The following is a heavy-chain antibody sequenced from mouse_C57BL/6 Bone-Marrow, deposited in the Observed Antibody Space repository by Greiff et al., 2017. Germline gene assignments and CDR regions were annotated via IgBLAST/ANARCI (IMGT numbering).Heavy chain of an antibody. J-gene: IGHJ2*01. Sequence: QVQLQQSDAELVKPGASVKISCKVSGYTFTDHTIHWMKQRPEQGLEWIGYIYPRDGSTKYNEKFKGKATLTADKSSSTAYMQLNSLTSEDSAVYFCARRGPYYYGSYYFDYWGQGTTLTVSS. V-gene: IGHV1-78*01. CDR3: ARRGPYYYGSYYFDY. CDR1: GYTFTDHT. D-gene: IGHD1-1*01. CDR2: IYPRDGST.